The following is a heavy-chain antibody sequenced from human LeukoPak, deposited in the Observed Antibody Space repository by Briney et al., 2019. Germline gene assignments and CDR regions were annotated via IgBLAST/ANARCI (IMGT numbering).Heavy chain of an antibody. CDR1: GGSISDYY. J-gene: IGHJ6*03. CDR2: IYYSGST. D-gene: IGHD2-2*01. Sequence: SETLSLTCTVSGGSISDYYWNWIRQPPGKGLEWIGYIYYSGSTTYNPSLKSRVTMSVDKAKNQFSLKLRSVTAADTAVYYCARGDFCSSSNCYLRPMDVWGKGTTVTVSS. V-gene: IGHV4-59*01. CDR3: ARGDFCSSSNCYLRPMDV.